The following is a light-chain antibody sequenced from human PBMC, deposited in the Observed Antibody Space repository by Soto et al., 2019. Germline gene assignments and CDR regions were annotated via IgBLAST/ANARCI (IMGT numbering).Light chain of an antibody. CDR2: AIS. V-gene: IGKV3-20*01. Sequence: EVVLTQSPGTLSLSPGERATLSCRASQSVNSKYLAWYQQKPGQAPRLLMYAISSRAAGIPDRFSGSGSGTDFTLTISRLEPEDLAVYYCQQYDNSYLTFGGGTKVEI. CDR1: QSVNSKY. CDR3: QQYDNSYLT. J-gene: IGKJ4*01.